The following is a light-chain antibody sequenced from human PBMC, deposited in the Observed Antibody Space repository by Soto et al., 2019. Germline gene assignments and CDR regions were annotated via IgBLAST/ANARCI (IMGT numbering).Light chain of an antibody. CDR1: QSISSNY. CDR2: GAS. Sequence: GAVSLKKGERAALSCRASQSISSNYLAWYQQKPGQAPRLLIYGASTRATGIPDRFSGSGSGTDFTLTISLLEPEDIAVYHCQPSYDSMPFGQGA. J-gene: IGKJ1*01. CDR3: QPSYDSMP. V-gene: IGKV3-20*01.